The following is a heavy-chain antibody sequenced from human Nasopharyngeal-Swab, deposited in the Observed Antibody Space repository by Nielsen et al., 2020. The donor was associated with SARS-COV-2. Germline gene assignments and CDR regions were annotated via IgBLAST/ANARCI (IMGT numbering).Heavy chain of an antibody. CDR2: IYYTGDT. Sequence: GSLRLSCTVSGGSINSLYWNWIRQPPGKGLEWIGYIYYTGDTNYNPSLKSQVTISVDTSKNQFSLKLKSVTAADTAVYYCAIMKVGSTLVGMDVWGQGSTVTVSS. J-gene: IGHJ6*02. V-gene: IGHV4-59*01. CDR1: GGSINSLY. CDR3: AIMKVGSTLVGMDV. D-gene: IGHD5/OR15-5a*01.